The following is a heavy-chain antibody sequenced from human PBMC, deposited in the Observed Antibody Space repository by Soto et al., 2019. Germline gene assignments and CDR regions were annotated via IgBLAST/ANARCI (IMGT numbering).Heavy chain of an antibody. D-gene: IGHD6-19*01. J-gene: IGHJ4*02. CDR1: GFTFSTYA. CDR2: ISSDGSHE. Sequence: GGSLRLSCAASGFTFSTYAMHWVRQAPGKGLEWVTVISSDGSHEYYADSVKGRFTISRDNSKNTLYLQMNSLRADDTAVYYCAKSPEQSVWSYFAYWGLGTLVTVSS. CDR3: AKSPEQSVWSYFAY. V-gene: IGHV3-30*18.